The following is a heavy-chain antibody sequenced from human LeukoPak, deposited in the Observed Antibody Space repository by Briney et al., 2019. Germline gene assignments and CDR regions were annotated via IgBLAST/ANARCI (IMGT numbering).Heavy chain of an antibody. CDR1: GFTFSSYS. D-gene: IGHD6-13*01. V-gene: IGHV3-48*01. Sequence: GGSLRLSCAASGFTFSSYSMNWVRQAPGKGLEWVSYISSSSSTIYYADSVKGRFTISRDNAKNSLYLQMNSLRAEDTAVYYCARGWRGIAAADSYFDYWGQGTLVTVSS. CDR3: ARGWRGIAAADSYFDY. J-gene: IGHJ4*02. CDR2: ISSSSSTI.